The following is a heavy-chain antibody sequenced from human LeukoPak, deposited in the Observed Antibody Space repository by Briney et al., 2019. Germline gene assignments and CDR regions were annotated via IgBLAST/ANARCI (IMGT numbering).Heavy chain of an antibody. Sequence: GTSLRLSCVASGFTCTNYAMSWVRQAPGKGLEWVSAITGSDGSSYYADSVKGRFTISRDNSKNTLYLQVNSLRAEDTAVYYCAKWGDYDILTGYYVPDYWGQGTLVTVSS. V-gene: IGHV3-23*01. CDR2: ITGSDGSS. CDR3: AKWGDYDILTGYYVPDY. CDR1: GFTCTNYA. J-gene: IGHJ4*02. D-gene: IGHD3-9*01.